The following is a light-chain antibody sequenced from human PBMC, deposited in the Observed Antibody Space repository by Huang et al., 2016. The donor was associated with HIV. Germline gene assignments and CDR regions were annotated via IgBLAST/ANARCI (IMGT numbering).Light chain of an antibody. CDR2: WSS. V-gene: IGKV4-1*01. J-gene: IGKJ3*01. Sequence: DIVMIQSPDSLAVSLGEGATINCKSSQSLLYRSNNKNYLAWYQQKPGQPPKLLIYWSSTRESGVPDRFSGSGSGTEFTLTISSLQAEDVAVYYCQQYYSTPFTFAPGTKVDV. CDR3: QQYYSTPFT. CDR1: QSLLYRSNNKNY.